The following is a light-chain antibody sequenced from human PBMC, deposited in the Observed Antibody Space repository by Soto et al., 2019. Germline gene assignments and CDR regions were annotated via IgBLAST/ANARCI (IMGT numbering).Light chain of an antibody. CDR2: AAS. CDR3: QQSYSTSIT. Sequence: DIQMTQSPSSLSASVGDRVTITCRASQIISNYLNWYQQKPGKAPKLLIYAASSLQSGVPSRFSGSGSGTDVTLTISSLQPEDFATYYCQQSYSTSITFGQGTRLEIK. CDR1: QIISNY. V-gene: IGKV1-39*01. J-gene: IGKJ5*01.